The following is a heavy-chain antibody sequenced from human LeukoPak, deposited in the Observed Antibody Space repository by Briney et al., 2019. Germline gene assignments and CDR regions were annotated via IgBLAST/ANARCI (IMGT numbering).Heavy chain of an antibody. D-gene: IGHD3-10*01. V-gene: IGHV3-53*01. CDR1: GFTVSSNY. Sequence: QPGGSLRLPCAASGFTVSSNYMSWVRQAPGKGLEWVSVIYSGGSTYYADSVKGRFTISRDNSKNTLYLQMNSLRAEDTAVYYCARDRPNHYYGWGSYYPTDAFDIWGQGTMVTVSS. J-gene: IGHJ3*02. CDR2: IYSGGST. CDR3: ARDRPNHYYGWGSYYPTDAFDI.